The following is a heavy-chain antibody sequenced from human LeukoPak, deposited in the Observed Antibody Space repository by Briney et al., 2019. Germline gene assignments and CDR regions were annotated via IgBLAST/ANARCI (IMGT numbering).Heavy chain of an antibody. Sequence: ASVKVSCKVSGYTLTELSMHWVRQAPGKGLEWMGGFDPEDGETIYAQKVQGRVTMTEDTSTDTAYMELSSLRSEDTAVYYCATDRRYCSGGSCSYWYFDLWGRGTLVTVSS. CDR2: FDPEDGET. V-gene: IGHV1-24*01. D-gene: IGHD2-15*01. J-gene: IGHJ2*01. CDR3: ATDRRYCSGGSCSYWYFDL. CDR1: GYTLTELS.